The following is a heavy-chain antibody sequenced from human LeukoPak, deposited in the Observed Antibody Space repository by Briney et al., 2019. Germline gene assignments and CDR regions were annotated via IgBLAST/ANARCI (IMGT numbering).Heavy chain of an antibody. D-gene: IGHD2-21*02. CDR2: INPNSGDT. CDR3: ARDYCGGDCFPDY. Sequence: ASVRVSCKASGYTFTGYYVHWVRQAPGQGLEWMGRINPNSGDTNYAQKFQGRVTMTRDTSSSTAYMELSRLRSDDTAVYYCARDYCGGDCFPDYWGQGTLVTVSS. CDR1: GYTFTGYY. V-gene: IGHV1-2*06. J-gene: IGHJ4*02.